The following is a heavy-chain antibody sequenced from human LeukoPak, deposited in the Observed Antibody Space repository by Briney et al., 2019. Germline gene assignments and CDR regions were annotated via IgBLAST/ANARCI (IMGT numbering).Heavy chain of an antibody. Sequence: PGRSLRLSCAASGFTFSSYGMHWVRQAPGKGLEWVAVISYDGSNKYYADSVKGRFTISRDNSKNTLYLQMNSLRAEDTAVYYCAKDLAGEGSWAQGTLVTVSS. CDR2: ISYDGSNK. CDR1: GFTFSSYG. J-gene: IGHJ4*02. V-gene: IGHV3-30*18. CDR3: AKDLAGEGS. D-gene: IGHD6-19*01.